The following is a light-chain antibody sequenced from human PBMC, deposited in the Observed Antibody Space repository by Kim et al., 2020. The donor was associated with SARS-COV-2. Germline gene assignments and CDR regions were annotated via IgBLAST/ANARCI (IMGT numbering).Light chain of an antibody. CDR3: QQHNNWPPYT. CDR2: DAS. V-gene: IGKV3-15*01. Sequence: EIVMTQSPDTLSVSPGERATLSCRASRTIGSNLAWYQQKPGQAPRLLINDASTRATGISDRFSGSGSGTDFTLIISNVQSEDSAVYYCQQHNNWPPYTFGQGTKVDIK. CDR1: RTIGSN. J-gene: IGKJ1*01.